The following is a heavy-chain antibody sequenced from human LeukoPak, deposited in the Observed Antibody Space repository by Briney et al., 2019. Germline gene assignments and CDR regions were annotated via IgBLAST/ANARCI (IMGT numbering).Heavy chain of an antibody. V-gene: IGHV3-23*01. D-gene: IGHD7-27*01. J-gene: IGHJ4*02. CDR1: GFIFRTHA. Sequence: GGSLRLSCTASGFIFRTHAMSWVRQAPGKGLEWLSTITITDGGAYYIDSVKGRFTMSRDNSKNTLYLEMNRLRSEDTAAYYCAKDILNWEFDYWGQGTLVTVSS. CDR3: AKDILNWEFDY. CDR2: ITITDGGA.